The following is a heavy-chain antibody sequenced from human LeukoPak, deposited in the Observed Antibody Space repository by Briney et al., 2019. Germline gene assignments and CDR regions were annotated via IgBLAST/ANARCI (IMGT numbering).Heavy chain of an antibody. D-gene: IGHD3-22*01. CDR3: ARDRDYSDSSGYHFPEYFHH. CDR2: IIPVFGTA. V-gene: IGHV1-69*13. CDR1: GGTFSSYA. Sequence: GASVKVSCKASGGTFSSYAISWVRQAPGQGLEWMGGIIPVFGTANYAQKFQGRVTITADESTSTAYMELSSLRSEDTAVYYCARDRDYSDSSGYHFPEYFHHWGQGTLVTVSS. J-gene: IGHJ1*01.